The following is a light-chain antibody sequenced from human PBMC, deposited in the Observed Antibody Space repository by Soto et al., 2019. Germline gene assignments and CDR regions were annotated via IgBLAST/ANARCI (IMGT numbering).Light chain of an antibody. CDR1: SSDIGRYNY. CDR3: TSCITANTRCV. CDR2: EVN. Sequence: QSVLTQPASVSGSPGQSITISCTGTSSDIGRYNYVSWFQQHPGKVPKLVIFEVNYRPSGVSDRFSGSKSGNTASLTITGLQAEDEDDYYCTSCITANTRCVFGSGTKVTV. J-gene: IGLJ1*01. V-gene: IGLV2-14*01.